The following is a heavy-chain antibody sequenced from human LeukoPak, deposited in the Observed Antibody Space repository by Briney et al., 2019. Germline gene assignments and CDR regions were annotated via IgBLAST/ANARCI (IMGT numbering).Heavy chain of an antibody. V-gene: IGHV1-69*02. D-gene: IGHD6-6*01. CDR2: IIPILGIA. CDR1: GGTFSSYT. Sequence: SVKVSCKASGGTFSSYTISWVRQAPGQGLEWMGRIIPILGIANYAQKFQGRVTITADKSTSTAYMELSSLRSEDTAVYYCAREYSSSSEDDYWGQGTRVTVSS. CDR3: AREYSSSSEDDY. J-gene: IGHJ4*02.